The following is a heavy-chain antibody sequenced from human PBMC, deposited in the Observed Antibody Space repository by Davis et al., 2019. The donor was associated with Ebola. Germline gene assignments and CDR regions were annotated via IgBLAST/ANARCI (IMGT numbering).Heavy chain of an antibody. CDR2: IYYSGTT. CDR3: ARTPQYSNYGSYFDY. Sequence: SETLSLTCTVSGGSISSYYWSWIRQPPGKGLEWIGYIYYSGTTNYNPSLKSRVTISGDTSKNQFSLKLNSVTAADTAMYYCARTPQYSNYGSYFDYWGQGALVTVSS. D-gene: IGHD4-11*01. V-gene: IGHV4-59*01. CDR1: GGSISSYY. J-gene: IGHJ4*02.